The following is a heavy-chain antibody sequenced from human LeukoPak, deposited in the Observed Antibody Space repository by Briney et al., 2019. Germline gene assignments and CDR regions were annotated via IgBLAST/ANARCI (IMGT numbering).Heavy chain of an antibody. CDR1: GYTFTSYY. Sequence: ASVKVSCKASGYTFTSYYMHWVRQAPGQGLEWMGIINPSGGSTSYAQKFQGRVTMTRDTSTSTVYMELSSLRSEDTAVYYCARDRIMGYSRTWGYDMDVWGQGTTVTVSS. V-gene: IGHV1-46*01. CDR2: INPSGGST. CDR3: ARDRIMGYSRTWGYDMDV. D-gene: IGHD2-15*01. J-gene: IGHJ6*02.